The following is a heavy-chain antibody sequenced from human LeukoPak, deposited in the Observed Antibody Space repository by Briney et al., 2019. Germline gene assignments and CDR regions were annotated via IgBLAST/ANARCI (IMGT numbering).Heavy chain of an antibody. V-gene: IGHV3-30*02. CDR1: GFTLRTYG. CDR3: TRDPRRLDY. Sequence: GGSLRLSCAGSGFTLRTYGMHWVRQAPGKGLEWVAYIQYDGSNKQYADSVKGRFSISRDNSENILYLQMNSLRAEDTAVYYCTRDPRRLDYWGQGTLVTVSS. CDR2: IQYDGSNK. J-gene: IGHJ4*02.